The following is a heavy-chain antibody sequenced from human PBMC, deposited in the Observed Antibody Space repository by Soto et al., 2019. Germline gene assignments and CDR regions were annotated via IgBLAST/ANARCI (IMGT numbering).Heavy chain of an antibody. Sequence: PGGSLRLSCASSGFTFSSYAMSWVRQAPGKGLEWVSAISCSGGSTYYADSVKGRFTISRDNSKNTLYLQMNSLRAEDTAVYYCAKDPGSDNWFDPWGQGTLVTVSS. J-gene: IGHJ5*02. V-gene: IGHV3-23*01. CDR3: AKDPGSDNWFDP. CDR2: ISCSGGST. CDR1: GFTFSSYA. D-gene: IGHD5-12*01.